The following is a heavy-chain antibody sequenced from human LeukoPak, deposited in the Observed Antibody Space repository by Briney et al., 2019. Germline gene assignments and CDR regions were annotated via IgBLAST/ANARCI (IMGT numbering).Heavy chain of an antibody. J-gene: IGHJ4*02. Sequence: GGSLRLSCAASRFTFSSYAMSWVRQAPGKGLEWVSGLSGSGDITYYADSVKGRFTISRDNSKNTLYLQMNSLRAEDTALYFCAQWSRYFDYWGQGTLVTVSS. D-gene: IGHD1-26*01. CDR2: LSGSGDIT. V-gene: IGHV3-23*01. CDR3: AQWSRYFDY. CDR1: RFTFSSYA.